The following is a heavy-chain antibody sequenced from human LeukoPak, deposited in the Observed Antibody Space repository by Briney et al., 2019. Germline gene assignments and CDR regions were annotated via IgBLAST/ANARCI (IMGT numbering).Heavy chain of an antibody. D-gene: IGHD4-17*01. CDR1: GGSISSYY. CDR3: ARDVYGDYGSYFDY. V-gene: IGHV4-59*01. Sequence: PSETLSLTCTVSGGSISSYYWSWIRQPLGKGLEWIGYIYYSGSTNYNPSLKSRVTISVDTSKNQFSLKLSSVTAADTAVYYCARDVYGDYGSYFDYWGQGTLVTVSS. CDR2: IYYSGST. J-gene: IGHJ4*02.